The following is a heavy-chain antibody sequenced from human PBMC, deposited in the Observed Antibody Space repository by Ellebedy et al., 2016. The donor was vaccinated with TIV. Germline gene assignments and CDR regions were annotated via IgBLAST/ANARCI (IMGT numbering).Heavy chain of an antibody. CDR3: ARAYYYDSSGYLAY. D-gene: IGHD3-22*01. CDR2: IIPIFGTA. J-gene: IGHJ4*02. CDR1: GGTFSSYA. Sequence: AASVKVSCKASGGTFSSYAISWARQAPGQGLEWMGGIIPIFGTANYAQKFQGRVTITADESTSTAYMELSSLRSEDTAVYYCARAYYYDSSGYLAYWGQGTLVTVSS. V-gene: IGHV1-69*13.